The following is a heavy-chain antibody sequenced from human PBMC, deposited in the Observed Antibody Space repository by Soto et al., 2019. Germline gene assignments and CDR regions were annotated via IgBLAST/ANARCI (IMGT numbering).Heavy chain of an antibody. CDR2: ISADNGNT. J-gene: IGHJ6*02. CDR3: ARVDIVVVPAARGREMALRHYYYGMDV. Sequence: QVQLVQSGAEVKKPGASVKVSCKASGYTFTSYGISWVRQAPGQGLEWMGWISADNGNTNYAQKLQGRVTMTTDTSTSTAYMELRSLRSDDTAVYYCARVDIVVVPAARGREMALRHYYYGMDVWGQGTTVTVSS. CDR1: GYTFTSYG. V-gene: IGHV1-18*01. D-gene: IGHD2-2*01.